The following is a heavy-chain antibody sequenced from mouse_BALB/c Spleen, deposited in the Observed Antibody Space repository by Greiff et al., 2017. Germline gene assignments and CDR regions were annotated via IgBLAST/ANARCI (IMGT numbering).Heavy chain of an antibody. V-gene: IGHV2-6-4*01. CDR3: ASVITTPWFAY. CDR1: GFSLSRYS. D-gene: IGHD1-2*01. J-gene: IGHJ3*01. Sequence: QVQLKESGPGLVAPSQSLSITCTVSGFSLSRYSVHWVRQPPGKGLEWLGMIWGGGSTDYNSALKSRLSISTDNSKSQVFLKMNRLQTDDTAMYYGASVITTPWFAYWGQGTLVTVSA. CDR2: IWGGGST.